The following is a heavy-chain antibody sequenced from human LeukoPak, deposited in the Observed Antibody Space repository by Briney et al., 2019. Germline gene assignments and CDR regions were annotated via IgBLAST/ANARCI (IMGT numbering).Heavy chain of an antibody. D-gene: IGHD3-16*01. CDR1: GITFSRYC. Sequence: GGTLRLSCAASGITFSRYCLSWIRQPPGKGLQWVANINDDGSEKHYVDSVKGRFTISRDNAENSLYLQMNSLRAEDTAVDYWASGGHLDWWGQGALVTVAS. CDR3: ASGGHLDW. CDR2: INDDGSEK. V-gene: IGHV3-7*03. J-gene: IGHJ4*02.